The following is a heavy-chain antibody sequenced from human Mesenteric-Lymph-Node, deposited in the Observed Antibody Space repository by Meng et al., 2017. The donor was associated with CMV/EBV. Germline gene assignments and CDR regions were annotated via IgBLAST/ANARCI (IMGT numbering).Heavy chain of an antibody. CDR3: AKDYSGSYYETDY. CDR1: GFTVSSNY. CDR2: IYSGGST. D-gene: IGHD1-26*01. Sequence: GGSLRLSCAASGFTVSSNYMSWVRQAPGKGLEWVSVIYSGGSTYYVDSVKGRFTISRDNSKNTLYLQMNSLRAEDTAVYYCAKDYSGSYYETDYWGQGTLVTVSS. V-gene: IGHV3-53*01. J-gene: IGHJ4*02.